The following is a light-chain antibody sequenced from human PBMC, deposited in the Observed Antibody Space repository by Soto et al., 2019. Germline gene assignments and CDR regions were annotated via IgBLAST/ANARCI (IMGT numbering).Light chain of an antibody. J-gene: IGLJ1*01. CDR1: SSNLGSNT. CDR2: TND. CDR3: SSWDDNLDAVV. V-gene: IGLV1-44*01. Sequence: QSVLTQPPSASGTPGRRVTISCSGSSSNLGSNTVNWYQQLPGTAPKLLIYTNDQRPSGVPDRFSGSKSGTSASLAISGLQFEDEADYHCSSWDDNLDAVVFGAGTKVTVL.